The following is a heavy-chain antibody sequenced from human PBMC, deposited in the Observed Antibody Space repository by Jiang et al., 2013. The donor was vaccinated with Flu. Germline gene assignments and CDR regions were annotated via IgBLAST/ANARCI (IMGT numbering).Heavy chain of an antibody. D-gene: IGHD6-19*01. Sequence: GLVKPSETLSLTCTVSGGSISSYYWSWIRQPPGKGLEWIGYIYYSGSTNYNPSLKSRVTISVDTSKNQFSLKLSSVTAADTAVYYCARVIRPDWYSSGLNWFDPGAREPWSPSPQ. V-gene: IGHV4-59*13. CDR3: ARVIRPDWYSSGLNWFDP. CDR1: GGSISSYY. J-gene: IGHJ5*02. CDR2: IYYSGST.